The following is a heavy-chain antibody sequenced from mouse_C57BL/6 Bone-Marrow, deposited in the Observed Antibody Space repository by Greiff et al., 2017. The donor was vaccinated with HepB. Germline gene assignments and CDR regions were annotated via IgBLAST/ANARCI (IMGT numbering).Heavy chain of an antibody. Sequence: EVQLVESGPGLVKPSQSLSLTCSVTGYSITSGYYWNWIRQFPGNKLEWMGYISYDGSNNYNPSLKNRISITRDPSKNQFFLKLNSVTTEDTATYYCARKTGTPYWGQGTLVTVSA. D-gene: IGHD4-1*01. CDR3: ARKTGTPY. CDR1: GYSITSGYY. V-gene: IGHV3-6*01. CDR2: ISYDGSN. J-gene: IGHJ3*01.